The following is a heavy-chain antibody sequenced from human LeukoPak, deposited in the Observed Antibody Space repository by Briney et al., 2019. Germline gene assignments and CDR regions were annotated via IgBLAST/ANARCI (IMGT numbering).Heavy chain of an antibody. CDR1: RFIFSNYA. V-gene: IGHV3-23*01. Sequence: GGSLRLSCAASRFIFSNYAMSWVRQAPGKGLEWVSGISASAGSAVYADSVKGRFTISRDNSKNTLYLQMNSLRAADTAVYYCARDKGTSYLSSFDYWGQGTLVTVSS. CDR3: ARDKGTSYLSSFDY. D-gene: IGHD6-6*01. CDR2: ISASAGSA. J-gene: IGHJ4*02.